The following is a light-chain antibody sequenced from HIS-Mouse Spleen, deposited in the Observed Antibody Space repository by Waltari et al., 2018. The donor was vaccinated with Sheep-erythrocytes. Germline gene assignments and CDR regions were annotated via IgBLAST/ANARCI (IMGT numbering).Light chain of an antibody. Sequence: QSALTQPRSVSGSPGQSVTISCTGPSSYVGGYNYVSWYQQHPGKAPKLMIYDVCKRPSGVPDRFSGSKSGNTASLTISGLQAEDEADYYCCSYAGSYNHVFATGTKVTVL. J-gene: IGLJ1*01. CDR3: CSYAGSYNHV. CDR2: DVC. CDR1: SSYVGGYNY. V-gene: IGLV2-11*01.